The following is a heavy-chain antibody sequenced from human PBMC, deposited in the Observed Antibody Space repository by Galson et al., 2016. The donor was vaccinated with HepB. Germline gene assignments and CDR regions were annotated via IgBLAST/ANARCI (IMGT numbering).Heavy chain of an antibody. CDR1: GFKFSNFW. D-gene: IGHD2-21*01. CDR3: TRQEVTSYSDAFDL. V-gene: IGHV3-74*03. CDR2: ISSDGSFT. Sequence: SLRLSCAASGFKFSNFWMHWVRHVPGKGLLLVSRISSDGSFTTYADSVKGRFTVSRDNMRNTLFLKMDDLRAEDTATYFCTRQEVTSYSDAFDLWGQGTRVAVSS. J-gene: IGHJ3*01.